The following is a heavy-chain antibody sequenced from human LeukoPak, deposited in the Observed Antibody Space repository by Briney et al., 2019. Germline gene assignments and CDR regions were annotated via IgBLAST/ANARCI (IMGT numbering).Heavy chain of an antibody. CDR3: ARGHNWNFDY. CDR1: GGTFSSYA. J-gene: IGHJ4*02. Sequence: ASVKVSCKASGGTFSSYAISWVRQAPGQGLEWMGGIIPIFGTANYAQKFQGRVTITRNTSISTAYMELSSLRSEDTAVYYCARGHNWNFDYWGQGTLVTVST. CDR2: IIPIFGTA. V-gene: IGHV1-69*05. D-gene: IGHD1-20*01.